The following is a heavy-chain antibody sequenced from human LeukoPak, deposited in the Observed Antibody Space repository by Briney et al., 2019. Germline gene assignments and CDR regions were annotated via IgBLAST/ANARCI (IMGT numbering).Heavy chain of an antibody. J-gene: IGHJ6*03. Sequence: WGSLRLSWADSGFTVRSNYMSWVRQAPGKGLEWVSVIYSGGSTYYADSVKGRFTISRDNSKNTLYLQMNSLRAEDTAVYYCARGGTWGGYYYMDVWGKGTTVTVSS. V-gene: IGHV3-66*02. CDR3: ARGGTWGGYYYMDV. CDR1: GFTVRSNY. D-gene: IGHD1-1*01. CDR2: IYSGGST.